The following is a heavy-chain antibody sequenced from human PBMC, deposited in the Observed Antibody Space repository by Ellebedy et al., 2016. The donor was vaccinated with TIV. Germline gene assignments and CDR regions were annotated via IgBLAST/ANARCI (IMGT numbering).Heavy chain of an antibody. Sequence: PGGSLRLSCAASGFTFSSYSMNWVRQAPGKGLEWVSFISSSSSYIYYADSVKGRFTISRDNAKNLLYLQMNSLGDEDTAVYYCARDQETGITVVVVDRFDSWGQGTQVTVSS. J-gene: IGHJ4*02. D-gene: IGHD3-22*01. V-gene: IGHV3-21*06. CDR2: ISSSSSYI. CDR3: ARDQETGITVVVVDRFDS. CDR1: GFTFSSYS.